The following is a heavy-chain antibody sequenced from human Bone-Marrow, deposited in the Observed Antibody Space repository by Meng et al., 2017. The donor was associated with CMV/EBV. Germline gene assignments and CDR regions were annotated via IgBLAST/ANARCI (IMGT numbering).Heavy chain of an antibody. J-gene: IGHJ5*02. CDR1: GGTFSSYA. D-gene: IGHD2-2*01. CDR3: ASEVLNCSSTSCYPWFDP. Sequence: SVKVSCKASGGTFSSYAISWVRQAPGQGLEWMGGIIPILGIANYAQKFQGRVTITADKSTSTAYMELSSLRSEDTAVYYCASEVLNCSSTSCYPWFDPWSQGTLVTVPQ. CDR2: IIPILGIA. V-gene: IGHV1-69*10.